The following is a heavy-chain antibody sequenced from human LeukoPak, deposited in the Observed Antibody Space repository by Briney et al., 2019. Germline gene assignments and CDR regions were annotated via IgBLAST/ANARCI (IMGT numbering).Heavy chain of an antibody. J-gene: IGHJ4*02. CDR2: IKQGGRQ. D-gene: IGHD4-17*01. CDR3: ARGPDYGDRLDFFDY. CDR1: GFPFSRHW. Sequence: PGGPLRLSCAASGFPFSRHWMGWLRQVPGKGPEWVASIKQGGRQYYVDSVKGRFIVSRDNAQNSLFLQMNSLRVEDTSVYSCARGPDYGDRLDFFDYWGQGSLVTVSS. V-gene: IGHV3-7*01.